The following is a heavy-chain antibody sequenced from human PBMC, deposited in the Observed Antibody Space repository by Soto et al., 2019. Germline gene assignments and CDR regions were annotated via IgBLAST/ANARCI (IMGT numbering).Heavy chain of an antibody. CDR2: MNPNTGKT. CDR1: GYTFTHYV. D-gene: IGHD3-16*01. CDR3: ARRGWGPPFGF. J-gene: IGHJ4*02. V-gene: IGHV1-8*01. Sequence: SVKVSCKASGYTFTHYVVNWVRQATGQGLEWMGWMNPNTGKTGFAQKFQDRVTMTRNTSISTAYMELSSLRSEDTALYCCARRGWGPPFGFWGQGTPVTVSS.